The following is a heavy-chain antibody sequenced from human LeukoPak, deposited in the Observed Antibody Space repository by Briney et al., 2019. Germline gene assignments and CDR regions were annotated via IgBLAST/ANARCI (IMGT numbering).Heavy chain of an antibody. Sequence: ASVKVSCKASVYTFTSYAISWVRQPPGQGLEWMGWISAYSGNTNYAKKFQGRVTMTTDTSTSTAYMAQRSLRSDDTAVYFCARVPQLYNRFDPWGQGTLVTVSS. CDR3: ARVPQLYNRFDP. CDR1: VYTFTSYA. J-gene: IGHJ5*02. CDR2: ISAYSGNT. V-gene: IGHV1-18*01.